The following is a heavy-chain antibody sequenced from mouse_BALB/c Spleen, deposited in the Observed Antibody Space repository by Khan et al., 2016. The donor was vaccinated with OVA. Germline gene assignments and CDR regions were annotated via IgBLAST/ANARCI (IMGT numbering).Heavy chain of an antibody. V-gene: IGHV1-20*02. CDR1: GYSFTGYF. J-gene: IGHJ2*01. D-gene: IGHD1-1*01. CDR3: ARKNGSDFDY. Sequence: EVKLVESGPELVKPGASVKISCKASGYSFTGYFMNWVMQSHGKSLEWIGRINPHIGETLYNQKFKGKATLTVDESSRTAHMELRSLASEDSAVYYCARKNGSDFDYWGQGTTLTVSS. CDR2: INPHIGET.